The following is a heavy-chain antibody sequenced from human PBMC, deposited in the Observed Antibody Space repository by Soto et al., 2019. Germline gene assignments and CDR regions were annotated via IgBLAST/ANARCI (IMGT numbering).Heavy chain of an antibody. CDR2: IYPGDSDV. D-gene: IGHD3-10*01. J-gene: IGHJ4*02. V-gene: IGHV5-51*03. Sequence: DVQLVQSGAEVEKPGESLRISCKGSGYDFSAYWINWVRQMPGKGLEWMGTIYPGDSDVRYSPSFQGQVTISVDKSISIAYLQWSSLKAADTAIYYCARTDYGSGTFDSWGQGTLVTVSS. CDR3: ARTDYGSGTFDS. CDR1: GYDFSAYW.